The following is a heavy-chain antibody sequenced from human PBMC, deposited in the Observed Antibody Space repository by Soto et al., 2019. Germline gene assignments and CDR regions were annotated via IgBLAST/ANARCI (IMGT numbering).Heavy chain of an antibody. Sequence: GGSLRLSCEGPGFSFSNYGIHWVRQAPGRGLEWVAVISHDGNSHHLADSVRGRFTISRDNSKNTVFLHMTSLRREDSAVYHCVKAQERSAQYFAVVITAFDFWGQGTMVTVSS. CDR1: GFSFSNYG. J-gene: IGHJ3*01. CDR2: ISHDGNSH. D-gene: IGHD3-22*01. V-gene: IGHV3-30*18. CDR3: VKAQERSAQYFAVVITAFDF.